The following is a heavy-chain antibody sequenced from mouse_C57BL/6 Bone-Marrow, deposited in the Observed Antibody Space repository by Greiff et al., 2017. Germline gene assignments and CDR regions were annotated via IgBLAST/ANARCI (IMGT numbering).Heavy chain of an antibody. Sequence: QVQLQQPGAELVMPGASVKLSCKASGYTFTSYWMHWVKQRPGQGLEWIGEIDPSDSYTNYNQTFKGKSTLTVDKSSSTAYMQLSSLTSEDSAVYYCAREKAFITTVVAHLDDWGQGTTLTVSS. V-gene: IGHV1-69*01. CDR1: GYTFTSYW. D-gene: IGHD1-1*01. CDR2: IDPSDSYT. J-gene: IGHJ2*01. CDR3: AREKAFITTVVAHLDD.